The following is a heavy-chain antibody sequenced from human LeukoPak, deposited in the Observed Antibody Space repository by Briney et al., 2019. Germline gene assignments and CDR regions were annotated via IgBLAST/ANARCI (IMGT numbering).Heavy chain of an antibody. D-gene: IGHD6-13*01. J-gene: IGHJ6*02. CDR1: GYTFTGYY. Sequence: ASVKVSCKASGYTFTGYYMHWVRQAPGQGLEWMGWINPNSGGTNYAQKLQGRVTMTTDTSTSTAYMELRSLRSDDTAVYYCARVREQLVPYYYYGMDVWGQGTTVTVSS. CDR3: ARVREQLVPYYYYGMDV. V-gene: IGHV1-2*02. CDR2: INPNSGGT.